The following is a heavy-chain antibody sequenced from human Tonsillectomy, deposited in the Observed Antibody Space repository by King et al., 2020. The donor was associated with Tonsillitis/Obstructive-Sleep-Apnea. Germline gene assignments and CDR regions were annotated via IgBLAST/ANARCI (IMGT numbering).Heavy chain of an antibody. D-gene: IGHD2-8*02. CDR2: ISWDGGST. Sequence: VQLVESGGVVVQPGGSLRLSCSASGFTFDDYTMHWVRQAPGKGLEWVSLISWDGGSTYYADSVKGRFTISRDNSKNSLYLQMNRLRTEDTALYYCAKDARDDTGFYYYMDVWGKGTTVTVSS. J-gene: IGHJ6*03. V-gene: IGHV3-43*01. CDR1: GFTFDDYT. CDR3: AKDARDDTGFYYYMDV.